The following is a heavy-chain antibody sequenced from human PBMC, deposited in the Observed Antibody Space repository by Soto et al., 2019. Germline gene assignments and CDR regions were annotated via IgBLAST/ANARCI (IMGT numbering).Heavy chain of an antibody. J-gene: IGHJ6*03. Sequence: QVQLVESGGGLVKPGGSLRLSCAASGFTFSDYYMSWIRQAPGKGLEWVSYISSSGSTIYYADSVKGRFTISRDNAKNSLYLQMNSLRAEDTAVYYCARLCSSTSCYARRSNYYYYYMDVWGKGTTVTVSS. D-gene: IGHD2-2*01. V-gene: IGHV3-11*01. CDR2: ISSSGSTI. CDR1: GFTFSDYY. CDR3: ARLCSSTSCYARRSNYYYYYMDV.